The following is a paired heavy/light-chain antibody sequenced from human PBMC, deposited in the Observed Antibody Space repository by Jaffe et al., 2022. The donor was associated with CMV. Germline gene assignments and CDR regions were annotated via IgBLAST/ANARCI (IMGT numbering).Heavy chain of an antibody. V-gene: IGHV2-26*01. Sequence: QVTLKESGPVLVKPTETLTLTCTVSGFSLTNARMGVTWIRQPPGKALEWLAHIFSNDEKSYNTSLRSRLTISKDTSKSQVVLTLTNMDPVDTATYFCARMEGYCSAATCYDFDYWGQGTLVTVSS. CDR3: ARMEGYCSAATCYDFDY. D-gene: IGHD2-15*01. J-gene: IGHJ4*02. CDR1: GFSLTNARMG. CDR2: IFSNDEK.
Light chain of an antibody. CDR2: RDL. V-gene: IGLV3-1*01. J-gene: IGLJ1*01. CDR3: QAWDSSSSCV. Sequence: SYELTQPPSVSVSPGQTASITCSGDKLENKYVCWYQQKPGQSPVLVIYRDLKRPSGIPDRFSGSNSGNTATLTISGTQAMDEADYYCQAWDSSSSCVFGTGTKVTVL. CDR1: KLENKY.